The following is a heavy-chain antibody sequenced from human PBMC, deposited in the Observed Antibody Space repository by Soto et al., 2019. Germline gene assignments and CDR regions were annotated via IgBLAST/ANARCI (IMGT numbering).Heavy chain of an antibody. CDR1: GFPFSGYA. Sequence: EVQLLDSGGDLVQSGGSLRLSFAASGFPFSGYAMTWVRQAPGKGLDWVSTISGSGANTYYADSVRGRFTVSRDNSQNTLELQLSSMRGDDTGTFYCAKGGKSYNLRVLDSGGEGNLFAGSS. CDR3: AKGGKSYNLRVLDS. CDR2: ISGSGANT. D-gene: IGHD1-26*01. V-gene: IGHV3-23*01. J-gene: IGHJ4*02.